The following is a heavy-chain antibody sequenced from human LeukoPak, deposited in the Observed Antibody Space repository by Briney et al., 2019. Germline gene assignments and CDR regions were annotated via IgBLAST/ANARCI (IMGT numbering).Heavy chain of an antibody. D-gene: IGHD1-1*01. J-gene: IGHJ4*02. CDR2: IYSDGRT. CDR1: GFTVSSSD. CDR3: ARDNSGSIDY. Sequence: PGGSLRLSCAASGFTVSSSDMSWVRQATGKGLEWVSLIYSDGRTFSAASVKGRFTISRDNSKNTLYLQMNSLRAEVTAVYYCARDNSGSIDYWGQGTLVTVSS. V-gene: IGHV3-53*01.